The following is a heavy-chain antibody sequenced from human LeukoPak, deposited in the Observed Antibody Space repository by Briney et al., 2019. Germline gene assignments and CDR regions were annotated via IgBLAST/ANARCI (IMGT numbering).Heavy chain of an antibody. CDR1: GFTISEYY. CDR2: ISSTSIYT. J-gene: IGHJ4*02. V-gene: IGHV3-11*05. Sequence: PGGSLRLSCAAPGFTISEYYMSWIRQAPGKGLEWVSDISSTSIYTNYADSVKGRFTISRDNAKNSLYLQMNSLRAEDTAVYYGARDDGYISSWYSDYWGQGTLVTVSS. D-gene: IGHD6-13*01. CDR3: ARDDGYISSWYSDY.